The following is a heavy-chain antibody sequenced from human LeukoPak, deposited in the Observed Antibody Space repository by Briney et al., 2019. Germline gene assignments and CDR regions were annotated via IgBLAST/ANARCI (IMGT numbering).Heavy chain of an antibody. Sequence: SETLSFTCTVSGGSISSSSYYWGWIRQPPGKGLEWIGSIYYSGSTYYNPSLKSRVTISVDTSKNQFSLKLSSVTAADTAVYYCARQSGSYGFDYWGQGTLVTVSS. CDR2: IYYSGST. V-gene: IGHV4-39*01. D-gene: IGHD1-26*01. CDR3: ARQSGSYGFDY. J-gene: IGHJ4*02. CDR1: GGSISSSSYY.